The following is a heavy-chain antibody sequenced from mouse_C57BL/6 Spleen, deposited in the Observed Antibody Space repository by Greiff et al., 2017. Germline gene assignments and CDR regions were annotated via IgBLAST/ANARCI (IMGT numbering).Heavy chain of an antibody. V-gene: IGHV5-9*01. CDR1: GFTFSSYT. CDR2: ISGGGGNT. D-gene: IGHD2-4*01. CDR3: ARQFYYDYDDHAMDY. J-gene: IGHJ4*01. Sequence: EVKLVESGGGLVKPGGSLKLSCAASGFTFSSYTMSWVRQTPEKRLEWVATISGGGGNTYYPDSVKGRFTISRDNAKNTLYLQMSSLRSEDTALYYCARQFYYDYDDHAMDYWGQGTSVTVSS.